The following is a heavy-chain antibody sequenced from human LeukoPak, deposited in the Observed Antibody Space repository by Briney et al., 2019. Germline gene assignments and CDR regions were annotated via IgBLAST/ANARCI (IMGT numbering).Heavy chain of an antibody. J-gene: IGHJ4*02. CDR1: GFSFSDYS. CDR2: IKQDGGEK. Sequence: PGGSLRLSCAASGFSFSDYSMSWVRQAPGKGLEWVANIKQDGGEKNYVDSVKGRFTISRDNAKNSLYLQMNSLRAEDTAVYYCAAGDYFDYWGQGTLVAVSS. V-gene: IGHV3-7*01. CDR3: AAGDYFDY. D-gene: IGHD7-27*01.